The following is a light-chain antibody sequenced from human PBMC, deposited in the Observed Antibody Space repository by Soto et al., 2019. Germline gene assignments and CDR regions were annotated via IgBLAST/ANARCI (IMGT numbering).Light chain of an antibody. CDR3: CSYAGSPRYV. CDR2: DVS. CDR1: SSDVGGYNY. Sequence: QSALTQPRSVSGSPGQSVTISCTGTSSDVGGYNYISWYQQHPGKAPKVMIYDVSERPSGVPDRFSGSKSGNTASLTISGLQDEDEADYYCCSYAGSPRYVFGTGTKVTVL. J-gene: IGLJ1*01. V-gene: IGLV2-11*01.